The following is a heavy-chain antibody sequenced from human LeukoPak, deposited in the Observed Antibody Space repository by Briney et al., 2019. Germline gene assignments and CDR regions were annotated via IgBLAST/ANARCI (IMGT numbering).Heavy chain of an antibody. CDR3: ARDLGDDSWSGYLNP. J-gene: IGHJ5*02. CDR2: ISSDGDST. D-gene: IGHD3-3*01. V-gene: IGHV3-64*01. CDR1: GFTFSRYT. Sequence: GGSLRLSCVASGFTFSRYTMHWVRRAPGKGLEYVSAISSDGDSTYYVKSVKGRFTISRDNSRNTLYLQMGSLRAEDMAVYYCARDLGDDSWSGYLNPWGQGTLVTVSS.